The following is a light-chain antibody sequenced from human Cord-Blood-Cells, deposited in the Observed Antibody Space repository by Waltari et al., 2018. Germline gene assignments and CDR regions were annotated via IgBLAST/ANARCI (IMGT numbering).Light chain of an antibody. V-gene: IGLV3-27*01. J-gene: IGLJ1*01. CDR2: KDS. Sequence: SYELTQPSSVSVSPGQTARITCSGDVLAKKYARWFQQKPGQAPVLGIYKDSERPSGIPERFSGSSSGTTVTLTISGAQVEDEADYYCYSAADNNLVFGTGTKVTVL. CDR3: YSAADNNLV. CDR1: VLAKKY.